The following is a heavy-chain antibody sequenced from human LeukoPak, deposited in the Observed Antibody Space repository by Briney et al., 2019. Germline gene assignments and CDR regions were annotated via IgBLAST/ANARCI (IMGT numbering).Heavy chain of an antibody. J-gene: IGHJ6*02. CDR2: INHSGST. V-gene: IGHV4-34*01. D-gene: IGHD5-18*01. CDR3: ARGRLNTAMVAAYYYYGMDV. CDR1: GGSFSGYY. Sequence: SETLSLTCAVYGGSFSGYYWSWIRQPPGKGLEWIGEINHSGSTNYNPSLKSRVTISVGTSKNQFSLKLSSVTAADTAVYYCARGRLNTAMVAAYYYYGMDVWGQGTTVTVSS.